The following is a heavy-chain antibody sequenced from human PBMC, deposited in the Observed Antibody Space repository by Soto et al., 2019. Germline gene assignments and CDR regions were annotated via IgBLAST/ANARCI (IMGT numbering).Heavy chain of an antibody. CDR2: ISYDGSNK. Sequence: PGGSLRLSCAASGFTFSSYAMSWVRQAPGKGLEWVAVISYDGSNKYYADSVKGRFTISRDNSKNTLYLQMNSLRAEDTAVYYCARAFSSSSDFDYWGQGTLVTVSS. V-gene: IGHV3-30-3*01. CDR1: GFTFSSYA. CDR3: ARAFSSSSDFDY. J-gene: IGHJ4*02. D-gene: IGHD6-6*01.